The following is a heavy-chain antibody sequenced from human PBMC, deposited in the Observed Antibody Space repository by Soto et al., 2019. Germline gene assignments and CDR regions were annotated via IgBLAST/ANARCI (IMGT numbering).Heavy chain of an antibody. D-gene: IGHD1-26*01. J-gene: IGHJ4*02. Sequence: SGGSLRLSCTVSGCTFGGYTMSWGRKAPGKGQEWVGFIRSKAYGGTTEYAASVRGRFTISRDDSKSIAYLQMNSLKTEATAVYYCTRDPEWELADYWGQGTLVTVSS. V-gene: IGHV3-49*04. CDR2: IRSKAYGGTT. CDR3: TRDPEWELADY. CDR1: GCTFGGYT.